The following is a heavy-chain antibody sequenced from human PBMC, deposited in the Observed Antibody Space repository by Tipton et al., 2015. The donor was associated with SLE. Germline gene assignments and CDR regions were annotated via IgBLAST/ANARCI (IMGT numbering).Heavy chain of an antibody. Sequence: LRLSCTVSGGSISSHYWSWIRQPPGKGLEWIGEINHSGSTNYNPSLKSRVTISVDTSKNQFSLKLSSVTAADTAVYYCARARYNWNPSDFDYWGQGTLVTVSS. V-gene: IGHV4-34*01. CDR3: ARARYNWNPSDFDY. CDR1: GGSISSHY. CDR2: INHSGST. D-gene: IGHD1-20*01. J-gene: IGHJ4*02.